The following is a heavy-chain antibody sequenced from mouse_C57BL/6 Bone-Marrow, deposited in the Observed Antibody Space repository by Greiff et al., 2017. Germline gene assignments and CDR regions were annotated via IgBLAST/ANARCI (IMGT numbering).Heavy chain of an antibody. D-gene: IGHD1-1*01. J-gene: IGHJ4*01. V-gene: IGHV1-19*01. CDR1: GYTFTDYY. CDR2: INPYNGGT. Sequence: VQLQQSGPVLVKPGASVKMSCKASGYTFTDYYMNWVKQSHGKSLEWIGVINPYNGGTSYNQKLKGKATLTVDKSSSTAYMELNSLTSEDSAVYYCARGITTVVATYYAMDYWGQGTSVTVSS. CDR3: ARGITTVVATYYAMDY.